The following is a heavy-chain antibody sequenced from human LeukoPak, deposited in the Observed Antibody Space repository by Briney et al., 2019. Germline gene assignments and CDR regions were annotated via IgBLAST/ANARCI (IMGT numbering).Heavy chain of an antibody. V-gene: IGHV1-3*01. J-gene: IGHJ4*02. CDR1: GYTFTSYA. CDR3: ARDSKSDCSSTSCPIRY. D-gene: IGHD2-2*01. CDR2: INAGNGNT. Sequence: ASVKVSCKASGYTFTSYAMHWVRQAPGQRLEWMGWINAGNGNTKYSQKFQGRVIITRDTSASTAYMELSRLRSEDTAVYYCARDSKSDCSSTSCPIRYWGQGTLVTVSS.